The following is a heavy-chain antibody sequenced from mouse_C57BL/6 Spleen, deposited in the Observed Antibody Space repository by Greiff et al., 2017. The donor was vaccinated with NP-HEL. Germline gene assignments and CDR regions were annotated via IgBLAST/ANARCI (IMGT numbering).Heavy chain of an antibody. Sequence: QVQLQHPGAELVKPGASVKLSCKASGYTFTSYWMHWVKQRPGQGLEWIGMIHPNSGSTNYNEKFKSKATLTVDKSSSTAYMQLSSLTSEVSAVYYCARFYYDYDGFDYWGQGTTLTVSS. CDR1: GYTFTSYW. CDR3: ARFYYDYDGFDY. CDR2: IHPNSGST. D-gene: IGHD2-4*01. J-gene: IGHJ2*01. V-gene: IGHV1-64*01.